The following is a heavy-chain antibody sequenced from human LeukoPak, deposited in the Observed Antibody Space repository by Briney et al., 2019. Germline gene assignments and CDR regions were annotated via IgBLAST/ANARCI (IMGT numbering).Heavy chain of an antibody. CDR3: AREQTDNHAFDI. V-gene: IGHV3-21*01. J-gene: IGHJ3*02. CDR2: INSYSSDI. D-gene: IGHD1-14*01. CDR1: GFTFSSYS. Sequence: GGSLRLSCATSGFTFSSYSMTWVRQAPGKGLDWVSSINSYSSDIYYADSVKGRSTISRDNAKNSLYLQMNSLRAEDTAVYYCAREQTDNHAFDIWGQGTMVTVSS.